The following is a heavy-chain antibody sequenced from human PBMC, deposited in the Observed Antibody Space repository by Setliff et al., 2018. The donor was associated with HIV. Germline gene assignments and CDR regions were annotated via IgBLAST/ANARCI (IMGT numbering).Heavy chain of an antibody. CDR3: AREDYNNYWEYWYFDL. V-gene: IGHV3-30*04. CDR2: ISYDGSNI. Sequence: GGSLRLSCAASGFTFSSYAMHWVRQAPGKGLEWVAVISYDGSNIYYADSVKGRFTISRDNAKNSLYLQMNSLRAEDTAMYYCAREDYNNYWEYWYFDLWGRGTLVTVSS. J-gene: IGHJ2*01. D-gene: IGHD4-4*01. CDR1: GFTFSSYA.